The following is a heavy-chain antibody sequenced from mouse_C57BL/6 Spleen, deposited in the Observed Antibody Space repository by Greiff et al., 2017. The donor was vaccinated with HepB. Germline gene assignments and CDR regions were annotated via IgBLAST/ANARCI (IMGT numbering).Heavy chain of an antibody. CDR2: INYDGSST. CDR3: ARGTGTAWFAY. V-gene: IGHV5-16*01. CDR1: GFTFSDYY. Sequence: DVQLVESEGGLVQPGSSMKLSCTASGFTFSDYYMAWVRQVPEKGLEWVANINYDGSSTYYLDSLKSRFIISRDNAKNILYLQMSSLKSEDTATYYCARGTGTAWFAYWGQGTLVTVSA. J-gene: IGHJ3*01. D-gene: IGHD4-1*01.